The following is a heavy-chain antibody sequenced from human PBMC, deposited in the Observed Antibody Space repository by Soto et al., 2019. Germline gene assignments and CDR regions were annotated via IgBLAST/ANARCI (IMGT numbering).Heavy chain of an antibody. CDR3: ATFEPIGRKASTYILDY. J-gene: IGHJ4*02. Sequence: ASVKVSCKVSGYTLTELSMHWVRQAPGKGLEWMGGFDPEDGETIYAQKFQGRVTMTEDTSTDTACMELSSLRSEDTAVYYCATFEPIGRKASTYILDYWGQGTLVTV. CDR1: GYTLTELS. D-gene: IGHD2-2*02. V-gene: IGHV1-24*01. CDR2: FDPEDGET.